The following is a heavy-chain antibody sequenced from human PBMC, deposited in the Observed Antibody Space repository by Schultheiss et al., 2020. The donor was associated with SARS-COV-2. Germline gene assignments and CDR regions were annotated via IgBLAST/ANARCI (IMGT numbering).Heavy chain of an antibody. CDR3: ASALSGSFDY. CDR2: INHSGST. D-gene: IGHD1-26*01. Sequence: SETLSLTCAVYGGSFSGYYWSWIRQPPGKGLEWIGEINHSGSTNYNPSLKSRVTISVDTSKNQFSLKLSSVTAADTAVYYCASALSGSFDYWGQGTLVTVSS. CDR1: GGSFSGYY. V-gene: IGHV4-34*01. J-gene: IGHJ4*02.